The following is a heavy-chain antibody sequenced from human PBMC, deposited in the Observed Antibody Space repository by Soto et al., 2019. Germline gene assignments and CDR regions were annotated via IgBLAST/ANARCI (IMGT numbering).Heavy chain of an antibody. CDR3: AKALVSIAWFDP. D-gene: IGHD2-15*01. V-gene: IGHV3-23*01. CDR1: GFTCSSYA. Sequence: GSMRLSWAASGFTCSSYAVSWVRKAPGMGLEWVSVISGSGGSTYYADSVKGRFTISRDNSKNTLYLQMNSLRADDTALYYCAKALVSIAWFDPWGQGTLVTVSS. J-gene: IGHJ5*02. CDR2: ISGSGGST.